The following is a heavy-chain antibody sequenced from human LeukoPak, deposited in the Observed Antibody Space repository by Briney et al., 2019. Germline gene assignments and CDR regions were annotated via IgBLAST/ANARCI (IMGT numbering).Heavy chain of an antibody. V-gene: IGHV1-18*01. D-gene: IGHD5-24*01. J-gene: IGHJ4*02. Sequence: ASVKVSCKASGGTFSSYAISWVRQAPGQGLEWMGWISAYNGNTNYAQKLQSRVTMTTDTSTSTAYMELRSLRSDDTAVYYCARDHIEMATRHAREFFDYWGQGTLVTVSS. CDR3: ARDHIEMATRHAREFFDY. CDR2: ISAYNGNT. CDR1: GGTFSSYA.